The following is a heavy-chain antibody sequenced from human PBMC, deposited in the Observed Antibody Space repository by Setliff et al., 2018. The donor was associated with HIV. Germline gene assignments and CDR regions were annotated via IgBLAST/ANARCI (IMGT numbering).Heavy chain of an antibody. D-gene: IGHD1-7*01. CDR3: TRSRYNWNSPFDP. CDR1: GFTFGDYA. Sequence: RLSCTASGFTFGDYAMSWVRQAPGKGLEWVGFIRSKAYGGTTEYAASVKGRFTISRADSKTIAYLQMNSLKTEDTAVYYCTRSRYNWNSPFDPWGQGTLVTVSS. V-gene: IGHV3-49*04. J-gene: IGHJ5*02. CDR2: IRSKAYGGTT.